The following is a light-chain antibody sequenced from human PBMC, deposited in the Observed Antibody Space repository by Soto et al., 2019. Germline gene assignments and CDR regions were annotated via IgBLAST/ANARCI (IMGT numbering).Light chain of an antibody. CDR1: QSISSN. J-gene: IGKJ3*01. Sequence: EIVVTQSPATLSVSPGERATLSCRASQSISSNLAWYQQKPGQAPRLLMYGASTRAPDIPARFSGSGSGTEFTLTISSLQSEDFAVYSCQQYDNWPFSFGPGTKVEIE. CDR2: GAS. CDR3: QQYDNWPFS. V-gene: IGKV3-15*01.